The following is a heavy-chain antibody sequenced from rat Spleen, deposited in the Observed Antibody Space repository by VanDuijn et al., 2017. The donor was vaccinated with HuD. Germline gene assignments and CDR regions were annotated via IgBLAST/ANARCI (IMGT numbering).Heavy chain of an antibody. CDR3: ARGGMLRPFFFDH. CDR1: GFTFSDYY. Sequence: EVQLVESDGGLVQPGRSLKLSCAASGFTFSDYYMAWVRQAPTKGLEWVASISYDGGITYYRDSVKGRFTISRDNAKSSLYLQMDSLRSEDTGTYYCARGGMLRPFFFDHWGQGVMVTVSS. V-gene: IGHV5-20*01. CDR2: ISYDGGIT. D-gene: IGHD1-6*01. J-gene: IGHJ2*01.